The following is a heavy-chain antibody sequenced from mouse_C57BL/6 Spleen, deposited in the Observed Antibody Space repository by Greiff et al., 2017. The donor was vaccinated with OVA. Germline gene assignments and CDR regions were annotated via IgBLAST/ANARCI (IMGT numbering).Heavy chain of an antibody. V-gene: IGHV14-4*01. J-gene: IGHJ4*01. CDR2: IDPENGDT. CDR3: TTEGSPYAMDY. CDR1: GFNIKDDY. Sequence: EVQLQQSGAELVRPGASVKLSCTASGFNIKDDYMHWVKQRPEQGLEWIGWIDPENGDTEYASKFQGKATITADTSSNTAYLQLSSLTSEDTAVYYCTTEGSPYAMDYWGQGTSVTVSS.